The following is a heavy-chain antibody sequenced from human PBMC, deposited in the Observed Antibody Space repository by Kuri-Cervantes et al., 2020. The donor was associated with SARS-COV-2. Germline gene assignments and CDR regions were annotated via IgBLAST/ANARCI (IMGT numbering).Heavy chain of an antibody. CDR1: GFTFSDYY. D-gene: IGHD6-13*01. V-gene: IGHV3-23*01. Sequence: LSLTCAASGFTFSDYYMNWVRQAPGKGLEWVSAISGSGGSTYYADSVKGRFTISRDNSKNTLYLQMNSLRAEDTAVYYCAKGVAAADSYYFDYWGQGTLVTVSS. J-gene: IGHJ4*02. CDR3: AKGVAAADSYYFDY. CDR2: ISGSGGST.